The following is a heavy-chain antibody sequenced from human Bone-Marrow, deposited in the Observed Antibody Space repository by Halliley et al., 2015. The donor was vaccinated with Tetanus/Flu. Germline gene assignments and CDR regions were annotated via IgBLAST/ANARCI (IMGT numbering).Heavy chain of an antibody. D-gene: IGHD1-26*01. V-gene: IGHV1-18*01. Sequence: IGAYRGNTKFAQSLQGRVSMTADRPTSTVYMELRSLRSDDTAMYYCARDLQYSGSYQGAYYFDYWGQGTLVTVSS. J-gene: IGHJ4*02. CDR3: ARDLQYSGSYQGAYYFDY. CDR2: IGAYRGNT.